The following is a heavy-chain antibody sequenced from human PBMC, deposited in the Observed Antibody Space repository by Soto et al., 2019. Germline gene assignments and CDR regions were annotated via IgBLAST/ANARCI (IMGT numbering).Heavy chain of an antibody. J-gene: IGHJ4*02. CDR1: GGSISSGGYS. CDR3: ARASTTVTTLDY. D-gene: IGHD4-17*01. Sequence: QLQLQESGSGLVKPSQTLSLTCAVSGGSISSGGYSWSWIRQPPGKGLEWIGYIYHSGSTYYNPSLKRRVAKSVDRSKNQFSLKLSSVTAADTAVYYCARASTTVTTLDYWGQGTLVTVSS. CDR2: IYHSGST. V-gene: IGHV4-30-2*01.